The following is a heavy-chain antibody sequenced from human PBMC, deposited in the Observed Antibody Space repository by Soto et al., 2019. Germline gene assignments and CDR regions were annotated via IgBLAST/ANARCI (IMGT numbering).Heavy chain of an antibody. V-gene: IGHV3-74*02. CDR1: GFTFRNYW. D-gene: IGHD2-15*01. CDR2: INSDGSVS. J-gene: IGHJ6*03. CDR3: ARGDCVGGSCYSLAGSFYYYMDA. Sequence: EVQLVESGGGLVQPGGSLRLSCAASGFTFRNYWMYWVRQAPGQGLEWVSRINSDGSVSSYADSVKGRLTISRDNVKNTLYLLMDSLSAEDTAVYYCARGDCVGGSCYSLAGSFYYYMDAWGKGTKVTVFS.